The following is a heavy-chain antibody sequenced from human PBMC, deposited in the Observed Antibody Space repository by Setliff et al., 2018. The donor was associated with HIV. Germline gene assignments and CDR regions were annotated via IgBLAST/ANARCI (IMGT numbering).Heavy chain of an antibody. CDR1: GFTFSSYA. Sequence: GGSLRLSCAASGFTFSSYAMSWVRQAPGKGLEWVSAISGSGGSTYYADSVKGRFTISRDNSKNTLYLQMNSLRAEDTAVYYCARLGIPPGQWYNWFDPWGHGTLVTVSS. D-gene: IGHD2-2*01. J-gene: IGHJ5*02. CDR3: ARLGIPPGQWYNWFDP. CDR2: ISGSGGST. V-gene: IGHV3-23*01.